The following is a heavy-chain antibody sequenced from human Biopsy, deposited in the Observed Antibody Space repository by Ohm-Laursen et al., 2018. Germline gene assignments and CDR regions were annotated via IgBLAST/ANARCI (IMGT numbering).Heavy chain of an antibody. CDR2: IALDSGNT. J-gene: IGHJ4*02. CDR1: GFPFTRYY. D-gene: IGHD3-16*01. V-gene: IGHV1-2*02. Sequence: GASVKVSCKASGFPFTRYYLHWVRQAPGQGLEWMGWIALDSGNTKYAQKFQGRVTLTWDTSISTAYMDLNRLTLGDTAVYYCARVRHEETLGQWGQGALVTVS. CDR3: ARVRHEETLGQ.